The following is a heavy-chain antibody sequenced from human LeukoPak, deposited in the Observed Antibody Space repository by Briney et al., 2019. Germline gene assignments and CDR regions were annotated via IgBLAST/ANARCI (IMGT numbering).Heavy chain of an antibody. CDR1: GYTFTGYY. J-gene: IGHJ4*02. V-gene: IGHV1-2*02. D-gene: IGHD3-22*01. CDR2: INPNSGGT. CDR3: ARGGVYYYDSSGYLW. Sequence: ASVKVSCKASGYTFTGYYMHWVRQAPGQGLEWMGWINPNSGGTNYAQKFQGRVTMTRDTSISTAYMELSRLGSDDTAVYYCARGGVYYYDSSGYLWWGQGTLVTVSS.